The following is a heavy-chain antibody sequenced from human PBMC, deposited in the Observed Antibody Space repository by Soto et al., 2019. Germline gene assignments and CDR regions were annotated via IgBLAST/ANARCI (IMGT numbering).Heavy chain of an antibody. CDR1: GYDFTSYA. Sequence: ASVKVSCKASGYDFTSYAFHWMRQAPGQGLEWMGWISAYNGNTNYAQKLQGRVTMTTDTSTSTAYMELRSLRSDDTAVYYCARDEVVVVPAAILMDVWGKGTTVTVSS. J-gene: IGHJ6*03. V-gene: IGHV1-18*01. CDR2: ISAYNGNT. CDR3: ARDEVVVVPAAILMDV. D-gene: IGHD2-2*01.